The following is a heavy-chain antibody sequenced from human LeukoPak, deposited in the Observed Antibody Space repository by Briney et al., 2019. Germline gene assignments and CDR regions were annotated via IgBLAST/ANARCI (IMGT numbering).Heavy chain of an antibody. CDR1: GYSFTSYD. Sequence: GASVKVSCKASGYSFTSYDINWVRQATGQGLEWMGWINPNTGGANYAQKFQGRVTMTRDTSISTAYMDLSRLRSDDTAVYYCAKEGLERVATITPDYWGQGTLVTVSS. V-gene: IGHV1-2*02. D-gene: IGHD5-24*01. CDR3: AKEGLERVATITPDY. J-gene: IGHJ4*02. CDR2: INPNTGGA.